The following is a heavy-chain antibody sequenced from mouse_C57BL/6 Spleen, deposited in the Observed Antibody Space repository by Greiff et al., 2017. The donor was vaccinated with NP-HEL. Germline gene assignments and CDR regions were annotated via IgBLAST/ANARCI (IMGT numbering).Heavy chain of an antibody. J-gene: IGHJ3*01. CDR3: ARDEGVFAY. V-gene: IGHV5-16*01. CDR1: GFTFSDYY. CDR2: INYDGSST. Sequence: DVMLVESEGGLVQPGSSMKLSCTASGFTFSDYYMAWVRQVPEKGLEWVANINYDGSSTYYLDSLKSRFIISRDNAKNILYLQMSSLKSEDTATYYCARDEGVFAYWGQGTLVTVSA.